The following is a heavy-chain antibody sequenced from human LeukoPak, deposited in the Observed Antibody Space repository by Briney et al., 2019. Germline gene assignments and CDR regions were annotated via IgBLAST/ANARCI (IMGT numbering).Heavy chain of an antibody. J-gene: IGHJ4*02. V-gene: IGHV3-11*04. CDR1: GFTFSDYY. D-gene: IGHD4-17*01. CDR2: ISSSGSTI. CDR3: ARAGPYGDYKRLDY. Sequence: GGSLRLSCAASGFTFSDYYTSWIRQAPGKGLEWVSYISSSGSTIYYADSVKGRFTISRDNAKNSLYLQMNSLRAEDTAVYYCARAGPYGDYKRLDYWGQGTLVTVSS.